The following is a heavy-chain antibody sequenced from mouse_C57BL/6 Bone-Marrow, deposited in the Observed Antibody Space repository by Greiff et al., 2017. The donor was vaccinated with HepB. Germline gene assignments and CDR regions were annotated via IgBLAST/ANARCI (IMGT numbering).Heavy chain of an antibody. V-gene: IGHV1-19*01. D-gene: IGHD2-2*01. CDR2: INPYNGGT. CDR3: ARRDGYDGDYYAMDY. J-gene: IGHJ4*01. Sequence: EVKVVESGPVLVKPGASVKMSCKASGYTFTDYYMNWVKQSHGKSLEWIGVINPYNGGTSYNQKFKGKATLTVDKSSSTAYMELNSLTSEDSAVYYCARRDGYDGDYYAMDYWGQGTSVTVSS. CDR1: GYTFTDYY.